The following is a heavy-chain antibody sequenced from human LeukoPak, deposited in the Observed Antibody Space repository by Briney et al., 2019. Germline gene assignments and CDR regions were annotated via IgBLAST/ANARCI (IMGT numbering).Heavy chain of an antibody. V-gene: IGHV3-11*04. Sequence: GGSLRLSCAASGFTFSDYYMSWIRQAPGKGLEWVSYISTSGSTIYYADSVKGRFTISRDNAKNSLYLQMNSLRAEDKAVYYCASQQDYGDYCFDHWGQGTPVTVSS. D-gene: IGHD4-17*01. CDR3: ASQQDYGDYCFDH. CDR1: GFTFSDYY. CDR2: ISTSGSTI. J-gene: IGHJ4*02.